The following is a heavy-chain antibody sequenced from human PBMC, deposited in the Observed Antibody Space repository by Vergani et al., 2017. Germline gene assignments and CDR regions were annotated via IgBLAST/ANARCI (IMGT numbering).Heavy chain of an antibody. CDR2: INHSGST. V-gene: IGHV4-34*01. Sequence: QVQLQQWGAGLLKPSETLSLTCAVYGGSFSGYYWSWIRQPPGKGLEWIGEINHSGSTNYNPSLKSRVTISVDTSKNQFSLKLSSVTAADTAVYYCARVYGSGSYNPRNWFDPWGQGTLVTVSS. J-gene: IGHJ5*02. CDR1: GGSFSGYY. CDR3: ARVYGSGSYNPRNWFDP. D-gene: IGHD3-10*01.